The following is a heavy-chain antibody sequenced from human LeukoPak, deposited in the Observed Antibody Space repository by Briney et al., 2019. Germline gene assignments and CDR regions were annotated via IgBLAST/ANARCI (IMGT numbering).Heavy chain of an antibody. D-gene: IGHD2-2*01. CDR3: VRDRTKYCSSTSCPLDY. J-gene: IGHJ4*02. V-gene: IGHV1-2*02. CDR2: INPNSGGT. Sequence: ASVNVSCKASGYTFTGYYIHWVRQAPGQGLEWMGWINPNSGGTNSAQKFQGRVTMTRDTSITTAYMELSSLRSDDTAVYYCVRDRTKYCSSTSCPLDYWGQGTLVTVSS. CDR1: GYTFTGYY.